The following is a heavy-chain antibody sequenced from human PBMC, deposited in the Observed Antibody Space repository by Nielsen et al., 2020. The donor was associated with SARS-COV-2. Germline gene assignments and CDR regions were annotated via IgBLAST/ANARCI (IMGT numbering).Heavy chain of an antibody. CDR1: GFTFSSLW. V-gene: IGHV3-7*04. CDR2: INPDGSEK. J-gene: IGHJ6*02. CDR3: VGGNYYYGMDV. Sequence: GESLKISCAASGFTFSSLWMSWVRQVPGKGLEWVADINPDGSEKFYVDSVKGRFTISRDVAKNTLYLQMNSLRAGDTAAYYCVGGNYYYGMDVWGQGTTVTVSS.